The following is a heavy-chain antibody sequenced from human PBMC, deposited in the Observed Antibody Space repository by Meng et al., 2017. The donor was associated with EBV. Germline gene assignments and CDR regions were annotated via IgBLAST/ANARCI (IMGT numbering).Heavy chain of an antibody. CDR2: INPTGENT. CDR1: GYTFSSYY. CDR3: ARAWGYTGNYYYFDY. D-gene: IGHD1-26*01. Sequence: QVQLVPSGDGVKKPGASVKVSCQASGYTFSSYYIHGVREAPGQGLEWMGMINPTGENTAYAQKFQGRVTMTRDMSTSSVYMELSSLRPDDTALYYCARAWGYTGNYYYFDYWGQGTLVTVSS. V-gene: IGHV1-46*01. J-gene: IGHJ4*02.